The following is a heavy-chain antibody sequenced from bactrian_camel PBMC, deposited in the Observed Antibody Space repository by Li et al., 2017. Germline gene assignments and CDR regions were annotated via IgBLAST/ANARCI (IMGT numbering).Heavy chain of an antibody. J-gene: IGHJ4*01. CDR3: AARWPSTANCDSDLHEYNY. D-gene: IGHD3*01. V-gene: IGHV3S40*01. CDR2: IYSGGTST. CDR1: GFTFSSYD. Sequence: VQLVESGGDSVQAGGSLRLSCAASGFTFSSYDMIWVRQAPGKGLEWVSGIYSGGTSTYYSDSVKGRSTISKDNAKNTLYLQMNSLKPEDTAMYFCAARWPSTANCDSDLHEYNYWGQGTQVTVS.